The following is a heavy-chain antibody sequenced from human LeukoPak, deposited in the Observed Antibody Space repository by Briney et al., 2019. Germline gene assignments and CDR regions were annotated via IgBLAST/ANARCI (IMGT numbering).Heavy chain of an antibody. CDR1: GFTFSTNY. CDR3: ARDLNYYDSSGYGH. V-gene: IGHV3-53*01. J-gene: IGHJ4*02. D-gene: IGHD3-22*01. CDR2: IYSGGSP. Sequence: GGSLRLSCAASGFTFSTNYMSWARQAPGKGLEWVSVIYSGGSPYYADSVKGRFTISRDNSKNTLYLQMNSLRAEDTAVYYCARDLNYYDSSGYGHWGQGTLVTVSS.